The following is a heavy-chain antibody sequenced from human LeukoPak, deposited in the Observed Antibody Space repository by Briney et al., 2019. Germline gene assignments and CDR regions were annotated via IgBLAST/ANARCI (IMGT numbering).Heavy chain of an antibody. CDR3: ARWGGQWLLRGAP. Sequence: PSETLSLTCAVYGGSFSGYYWNWVRQPPGKGLEWLGEINRSRSTNYNPSLKSRVTISLDTSKNQFSLQLSSVTAADTAVYYCARWGGQWLLRGAPGGQGPLVTVSS. V-gene: IGHV4-34*01. J-gene: IGHJ5*02. CDR1: GGSFSGYY. D-gene: IGHD6-19*01. CDR2: INRSRST.